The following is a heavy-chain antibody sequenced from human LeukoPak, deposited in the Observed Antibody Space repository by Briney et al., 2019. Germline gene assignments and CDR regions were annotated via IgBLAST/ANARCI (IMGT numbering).Heavy chain of an antibody. V-gene: IGHV5-51*01. D-gene: IGHD3-9*01. Sequence: GESLKISCKGSGYSFTTYWIGWVRQMPGKGLEWVGIICPGDSDTRYSPSFQGQVTISADKSISTAYLQWSSLEASGTAIFYCARHNDWSIDYWGQGTLVTVSS. CDR1: GYSFTTYW. CDR3: ARHNDWSIDY. CDR2: ICPGDSDT. J-gene: IGHJ4*02.